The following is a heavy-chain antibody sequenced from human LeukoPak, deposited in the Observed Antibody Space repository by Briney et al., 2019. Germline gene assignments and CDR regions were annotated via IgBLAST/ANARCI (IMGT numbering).Heavy chain of an antibody. CDR2: ISSSSSYI. CDR3: ARDRTTMVRDYYYYMDV. J-gene: IGHJ6*03. D-gene: IGHD3-10*01. V-gene: IGHV3-21*01. CDR1: GFTFSSYS. Sequence: GGSLRLSCAASGFTFSSYSMNWVRQAPGKGLEWVSSISSSSSYIYYADSVEGRFTISRDNAKNSLYLQMNSLRAEDTAVYYCARDRTTMVRDYYYYMDVWGKGTTVTVSS.